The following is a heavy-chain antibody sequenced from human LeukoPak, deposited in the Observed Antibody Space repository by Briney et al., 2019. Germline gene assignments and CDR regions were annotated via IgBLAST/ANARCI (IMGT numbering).Heavy chain of an antibody. CDR3: ARGGSSGPEGWFDP. CDR1: GYTFTNYG. D-gene: IGHD3-22*01. J-gene: IGHJ5*02. V-gene: IGHV1-18*01. CDR2: ISPYNGNT. Sequence: ASVKVSCKASGYTFTNYGITWVRQAPGQGPEWMGWISPYNGNTKYAQKVQGRVTMTTDTSTSTAYMELRSLRSDDTAVYYCARGGSSGPEGWFDPWAQGTLVTVPS.